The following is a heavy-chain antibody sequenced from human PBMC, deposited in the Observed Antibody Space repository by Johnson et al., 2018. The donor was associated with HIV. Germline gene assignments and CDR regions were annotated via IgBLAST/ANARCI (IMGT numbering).Heavy chain of an antibody. CDR3: ARDVDKDAFDI. D-gene: IGHD5-12*01. V-gene: IGHV3-66*01. CDR2: IYSGGST. CDR1: GFTVSSNY. J-gene: IGHJ3*02. Sequence: VQLVESGGGLVQPGGSLRLSCAASGFTVSSNYMSWVRQAPGKGLEWVSVIYSGGSTYYADSVKGRFTISRDNSKNTLYLQKNSLRAEDTAVYYWARDVDKDAFDIWGQGTMVTVSS.